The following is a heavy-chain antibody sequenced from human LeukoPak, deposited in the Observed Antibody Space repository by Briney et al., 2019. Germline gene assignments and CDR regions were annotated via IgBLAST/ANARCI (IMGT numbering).Heavy chain of an antibody. Sequence: WASVKVSCKASGYTFTSYDINWVRQATGQGLEWMGWMNPNSGNTGYAQKFQGRVTMTRNTSISTAYMELSSLRSEDTAVYYCARGGSGWYGNNWFDLWGQGTLVTVSS. D-gene: IGHD6-19*01. CDR2: MNPNSGNT. CDR3: ARGGSGWYGNNWFDL. CDR1: GYTFTSYD. V-gene: IGHV1-8*01. J-gene: IGHJ5*02.